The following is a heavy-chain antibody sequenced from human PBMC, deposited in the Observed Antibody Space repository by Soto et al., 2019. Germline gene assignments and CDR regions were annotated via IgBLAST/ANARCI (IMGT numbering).Heavy chain of an antibody. Sequence: QVQLVESGGGVVQPGRSLRLSCAASGFTFSSYGMHWVRQAPGKGLEWVAVIWYDGSNKYYADSVKGRFTISRDNSKNTLYLQMNSLRAEDTAVYYCARDQVRGAYYYYYYMDVWGKGTTVTVSS. CDR3: ARDQVRGAYYYYYYMDV. J-gene: IGHJ6*03. V-gene: IGHV3-33*01. CDR2: IWYDGSNK. D-gene: IGHD1-26*01. CDR1: GFTFSSYG.